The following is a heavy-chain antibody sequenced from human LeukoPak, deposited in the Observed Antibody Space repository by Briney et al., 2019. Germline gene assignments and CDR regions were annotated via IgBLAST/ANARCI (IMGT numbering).Heavy chain of an antibody. CDR2: INHSGST. CDR1: GGSFSGYY. Sequence: SETLSLTCAVYGGSFSGYYWSWIRQPPGKGLEWIGEINHSGSTNYNPSLKSRVTISVGTSKNQFSLKLSSVTAADTAVYYCARQEYYYDSSGSQAPYYFDYWGQGTLVTVSS. D-gene: IGHD3-22*01. V-gene: IGHV4-34*01. CDR3: ARQEYYYDSSGSQAPYYFDY. J-gene: IGHJ4*02.